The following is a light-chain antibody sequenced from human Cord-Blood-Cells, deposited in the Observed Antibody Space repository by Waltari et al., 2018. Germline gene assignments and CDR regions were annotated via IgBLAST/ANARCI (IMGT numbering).Light chain of an antibody. CDR3: QQYGSSPYS. J-gene: IGKJ2*03. CDR2: GAS. CDR1: QSVSSSY. Sequence: EIVLTQSPGTRSLSPGERATLSCRSSQSVSSSYLAWYQQKPGQAPRLLIYGASSRATGIPDRFSGSGSVRDFTLSIRRLEPEDCAVYYCQQYGSSPYSFGQGTKLEIK. V-gene: IGKV3-20*01.